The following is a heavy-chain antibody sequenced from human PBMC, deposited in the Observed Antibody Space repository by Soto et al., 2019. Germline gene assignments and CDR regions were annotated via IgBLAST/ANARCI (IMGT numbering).Heavy chain of an antibody. D-gene: IGHD3-22*01. CDR3: ARGAGYYDSSGYYYRAFDI. V-gene: IGHV1-69*01. J-gene: IGHJ3*02. Sequence: VHLLESGAEVKKPGSSVKVSCKAPGGTFSSYAINWVRQAPGQGLEWMGGIIPIFGAANYAQKFQGRVTITADESTTTAYMELSSLRSEDTAVYYCARGAGYYDSSGYYYRAFDIWGQGTMVTVSS. CDR2: IIPIFGAA. CDR1: GGTFSSYA.